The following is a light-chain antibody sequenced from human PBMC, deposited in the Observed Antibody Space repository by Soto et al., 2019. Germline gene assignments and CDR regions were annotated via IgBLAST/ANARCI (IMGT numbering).Light chain of an antibody. CDR2: DVS. Sequence: QSALTQPASVSGSPGQSITISCTGTSSDLGGYNYVSWYQQHPGKAPKLIIYDVSHRPSGVSNRFSVSKSGNTASLTISGLQAEDESDYYCSSYTSSSTLESVFGGGNQLNVL. CDR1: SSDLGGYNY. J-gene: IGLJ3*02. CDR3: SSYTSSSTLESV. V-gene: IGLV2-14*01.